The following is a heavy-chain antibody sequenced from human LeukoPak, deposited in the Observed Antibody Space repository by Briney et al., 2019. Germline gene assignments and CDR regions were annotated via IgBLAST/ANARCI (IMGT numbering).Heavy chain of an antibody. D-gene: IGHD2-2*02. CDR1: GFTFSSYW. V-gene: IGHV3-74*01. CDR2: VNRDGSST. CDR3: ARVDCSSTSCYIWFDP. J-gene: IGHJ5*02. Sequence: PAGSLRLSCAASGFTFSSYWMHWVRQAPGKGLVWVSRVNRDGSSTNYADSVKGRFTTSRDNAKNTVYLQMNSLRAEDTAVYYCARVDCSSTSCYIWFDPWGQETLVTVSS.